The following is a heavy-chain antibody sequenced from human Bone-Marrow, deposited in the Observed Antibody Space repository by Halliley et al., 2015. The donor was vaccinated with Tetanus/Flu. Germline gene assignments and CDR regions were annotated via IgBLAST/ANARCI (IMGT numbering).Heavy chain of an antibody. CDR2: ICGGGGNP. CDR3: AKAPVASCNDAVCYPFDS. Sequence: ICGGGGNPHHASSAKGRFTIVRDNPKNPLYLQMNSLGGDDTAVYSCAKAPVASCNDAVCYPFDSWGQGTLVTVSS. D-gene: IGHD2-8*01. V-gene: IGHV3-23*01. J-gene: IGHJ4*02.